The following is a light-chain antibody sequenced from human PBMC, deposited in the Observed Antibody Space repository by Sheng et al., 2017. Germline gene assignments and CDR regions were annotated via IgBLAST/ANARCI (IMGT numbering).Light chain of an antibody. CDR1: QSVSSSY. J-gene: IGKJ1*01. CDR3: QQYNNWWT. CDR2: GAS. V-gene: IGKV3-20*01. Sequence: EIVLTQSPGTLSLSPGERATLSCRASQSVSSSYLAWYQQRPGQAPRLLIYGASSRATGIPDRFSGSGSGTDFTLTISSLEPEDFAVYYCQQYNNWWTFGQGTKVEIK.